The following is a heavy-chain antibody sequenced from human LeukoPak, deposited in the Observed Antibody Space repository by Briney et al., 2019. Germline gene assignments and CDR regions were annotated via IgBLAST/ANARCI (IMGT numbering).Heavy chain of an antibody. CDR2: ISGSSSYI. CDR3: ARGGDGYNSDLDY. D-gene: IGHD5-24*01. CDR1: GFTFSSYS. Sequence: GGSLRLSCAASGFTFSSYSMNWVRQAPGEGLEWLSSISGSSSYIYYADSVKGRFTISRDNAKNSLYLQMNSLRAEDTAMYYCARGGDGYNSDLDYWGQGTLVTVSS. J-gene: IGHJ4*02. V-gene: IGHV3-21*01.